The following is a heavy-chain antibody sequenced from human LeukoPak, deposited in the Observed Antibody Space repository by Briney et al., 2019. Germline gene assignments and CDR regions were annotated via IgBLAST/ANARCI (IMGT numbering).Heavy chain of an antibody. CDR3: ARVKRRYQVLKPLHETPSHYFDY. D-gene: IGHD2-2*01. Sequence: PSETLSLTCAVYGGSFSGYSWNWIRQPPGKGLEWIGEINHSGSTNYNPSLKSRVTISVDTSKNQFSLKLSSVTAADTAMYYCARVKRRYQVLKPLHETPSHYFDYWGQGTLVTVSS. CDR2: INHSGST. J-gene: IGHJ4*02. V-gene: IGHV4-34*01. CDR1: GGSFSGYS.